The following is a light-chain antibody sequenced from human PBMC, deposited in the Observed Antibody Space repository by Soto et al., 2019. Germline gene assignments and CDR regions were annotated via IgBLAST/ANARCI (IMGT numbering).Light chain of an antibody. V-gene: IGLV1-44*01. CDR2: SNN. Sequence: QPVLTQSPSASGTPGQRVTISCSGSSSNIGSNTVNWYQQLPGTAPKLVIYSNNQRPSGVPDRFSGSKSGTSASLAISGLQSEDEADYYCVAWDDSLNGYVVFGGGTKLTVL. CDR3: VAWDDSLNGYVV. CDR1: SSNIGSNT. J-gene: IGLJ2*01.